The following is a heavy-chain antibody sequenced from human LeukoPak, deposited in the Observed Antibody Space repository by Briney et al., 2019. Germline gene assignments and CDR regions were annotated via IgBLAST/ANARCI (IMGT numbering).Heavy chain of an antibody. CDR3: ANTAKVTPRDY. V-gene: IGHV3-23*01. CDR2: ISGSGDTT. Sequence: PGGSLRLSCAASGLTFSSYAMSWVRQAPGKGLEWVSAISGSGDTTYYADSVKGRFTISRDNSKNTLYLQMNSLRAEDTAVYYCANTAKVTPRDYWGQGTLVTVSS. CDR1: GLTFSSYA. D-gene: IGHD6-25*01. J-gene: IGHJ4*02.